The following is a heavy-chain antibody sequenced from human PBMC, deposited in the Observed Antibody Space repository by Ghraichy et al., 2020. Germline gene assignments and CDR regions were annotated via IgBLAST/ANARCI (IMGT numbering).Heavy chain of an antibody. D-gene: IGHD6-13*01. V-gene: IGHV4-4*02. CDR1: GGSVSSFDW. CDR2: IYQSGAT. Sequence: SETLSLTCTVSGGSVSSFDWWNWVRQAPGKGLEWIGEIYQSGATNYNPSLQSRVTISIDKSKNQFSLKATSVTAADTAVYYCARVTTLAATATFHQYYAIDVWGQGTTVTVSS. CDR3: ARVTTLAATATFHQYYAIDV. J-gene: IGHJ6*02.